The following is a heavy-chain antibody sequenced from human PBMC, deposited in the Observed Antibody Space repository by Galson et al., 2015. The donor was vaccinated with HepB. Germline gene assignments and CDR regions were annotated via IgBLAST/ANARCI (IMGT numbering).Heavy chain of an antibody. CDR2: IIPILGIA. CDR3: ARDMEGMTTVVTPDNYFDY. D-gene: IGHD4-23*01. Sequence: SVKVSCKASGGTFSSYTISWVRQAPGQGLEWMGRIIPILGIANYAQKFQGRVTITADKSTSTAYMELSSLRSEDTAVYYCARDMEGMTTVVTPDNYFDYWGQGTLVTVSS. CDR1: GGTFSSYT. V-gene: IGHV1-69*04. J-gene: IGHJ4*02.